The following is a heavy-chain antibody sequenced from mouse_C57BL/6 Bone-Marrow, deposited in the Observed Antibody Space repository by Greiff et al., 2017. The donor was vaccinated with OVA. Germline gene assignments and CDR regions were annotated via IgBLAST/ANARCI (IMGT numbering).Heavy chain of an antibody. J-gene: IGHJ3*01. V-gene: IGHV1-55*01. D-gene: IGHD1-1*01. CDR3: ARREFGLDYYGSSYEAY. Sequence: VQLQQPGAELVKPGASVKMSCKASGYTFTSYWITWVKQRPGQGLEWIGDIYPGSGSTNYNEKFKSKATLTVDTSSSTAYMQLSSLTSGDSAVYYCARREFGLDYYGSSYEAYWGQGTLVTVSA. CDR1: GYTFTSYW. CDR2: IYPGSGST.